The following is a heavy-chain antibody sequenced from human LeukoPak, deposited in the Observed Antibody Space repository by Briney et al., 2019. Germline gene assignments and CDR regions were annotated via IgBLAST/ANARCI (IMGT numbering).Heavy chain of an antibody. V-gene: IGHV3-23*01. CDR2: ISASGRTT. CDR1: GFTFSSYA. Sequence: GGSLRLSCAAAGFTFSSYAMSWVRQAPGKGLEWVSHISASGRTTDYADSVKGRFTISRDNSKNTVYLQMDSLRAEDTAVYYCAKLCSGGSCYWNYWGQGTLVTVSS. D-gene: IGHD2-15*01. J-gene: IGHJ4*02. CDR3: AKLCSGGSCYWNY.